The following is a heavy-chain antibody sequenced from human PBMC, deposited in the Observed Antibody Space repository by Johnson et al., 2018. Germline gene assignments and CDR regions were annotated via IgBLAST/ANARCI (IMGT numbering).Heavy chain of an antibody. V-gene: IGHV3-21*01. CDR1: GFTFSSYS. Sequence: EVQLVESGGGVVQPGRSLRLSCAASGFTFSSYSMNWVRQAPGKGLEWVSSISSSSSYIYYADSVKGRFTISRDNAKNSLYLQMNSLRAEDTAVYYCAPSGVGAWDGAFDIWGQGTMVTVSS. CDR3: APSGVGAWDGAFDI. D-gene: IGHD1-26*01. CDR2: ISSSSSYI. J-gene: IGHJ3*02.